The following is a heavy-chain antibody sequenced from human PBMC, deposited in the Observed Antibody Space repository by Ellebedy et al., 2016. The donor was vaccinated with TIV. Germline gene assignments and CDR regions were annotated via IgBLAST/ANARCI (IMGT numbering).Heavy chain of an antibody. CDR2: ISGSGGST. V-gene: IGHV3-23*01. J-gene: IGHJ6*02. D-gene: IGHD5-18*01. Sequence: GGSLTLSCAASGFTSSSYAMSWVRQAPGKGLEWVSAISGSGGSTYYAYSVKGRFTISRDNSKNTLYLQMNSLRAEDTAVYYCAKGGRNGYKWYNGMDVWGQGTTVTVSS. CDR3: AKGGRNGYKWYNGMDV. CDR1: GFTSSSYA.